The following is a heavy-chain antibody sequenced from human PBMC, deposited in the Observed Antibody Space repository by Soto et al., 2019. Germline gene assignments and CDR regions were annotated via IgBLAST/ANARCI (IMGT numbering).Heavy chain of an antibody. V-gene: IGHV3-30*18. CDR3: AKELGRGYSYGFDY. J-gene: IGHJ4*02. CDR1: GFTFSSYG. Sequence: GGSLRLSCAASGFTFSSYGMHWVRQAPGKGLEWVAVISYDGSNKYYADSVKGRFTISRDNSKNTLYLQMNSLRAEDTAVYYCAKELGRGYSYGFDYWGQGTLVTVSS. CDR2: ISYDGSNK. D-gene: IGHD5-18*01.